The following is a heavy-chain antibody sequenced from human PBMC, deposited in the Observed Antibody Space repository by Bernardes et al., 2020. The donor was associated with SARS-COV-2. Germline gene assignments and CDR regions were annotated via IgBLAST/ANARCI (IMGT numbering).Heavy chain of an antibody. CDR1: GGSISSTNYY. CDR3: AGSSCGIDCYIGGLRSWDYGMDV. D-gene: IGHD2-21*02. J-gene: IGHJ6*02. Sequence: SETLSLTCTVSGGSISSTNYYWGWIRQPPGKGLEWIGSIYSSGSSYYNPSLQSRVRESVDQSKNQFSLRLCFVTAADTAVYYCAGSSCGIDCYIGGLRSWDYGMDVWGQGTTVTVSS. CDR2: IYSSGSS. V-gene: IGHV4-39*01.